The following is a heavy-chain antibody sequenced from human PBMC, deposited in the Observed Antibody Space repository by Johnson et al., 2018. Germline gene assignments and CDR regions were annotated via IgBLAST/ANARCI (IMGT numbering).Heavy chain of an antibody. CDR1: GFTFSNYG. CDR3: ATGHYLAGTTYSQH. CDR2: VVADGRDK. V-gene: IGHV3-30*03. Sequence: QVQLQESGGGVVQPGRSLRLSCAASGFTFSNYGMHWVRQAPGKGLEWVAVVVADGRDKYYADSVKGRFTISRDDSQKTLVLQMSGLRAEDTAVYFCATGHYLAGTTYSQHWGQGTLVTVSS. D-gene: IGHD1-7*01. J-gene: IGHJ1*01.